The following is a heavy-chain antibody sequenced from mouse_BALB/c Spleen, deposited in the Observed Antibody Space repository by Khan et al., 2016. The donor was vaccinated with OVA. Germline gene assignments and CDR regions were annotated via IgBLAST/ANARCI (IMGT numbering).Heavy chain of an antibody. CDR3: SRRNYYGTVLFDY. Sequence: QVQLQQPGAELVKPGTSVKLSCKASGYNFTSYWINWVKLRPGQGLEWIGDIYPGRGSTTYNEKFKSKATLTVDTSSSTAYIQLISLASEDSALYYCSRRNYYGTVLFDYWGQGTTRTVAS. CDR2: IYPGRGST. J-gene: IGHJ2*01. CDR1: GYNFTSYW. V-gene: IGHV1-55*01. D-gene: IGHD1-1*01.